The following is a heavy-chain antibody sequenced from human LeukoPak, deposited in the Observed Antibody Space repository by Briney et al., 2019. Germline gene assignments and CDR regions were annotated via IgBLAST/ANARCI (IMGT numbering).Heavy chain of an antibody. D-gene: IGHD3-22*01. Sequence: PGGSLRPSCAASGFTVSSNYMSWVRQAPGKGLEWVSVIYSGGSTYYADSVKGRFTISRDNSKNTLYLQMNSLRAEDTAVYYCAKDGTYYYDSSGYRHFDYWGQGTLVTVSS. CDR1: GFTVSSNY. V-gene: IGHV3-66*01. CDR3: AKDGTYYYDSSGYRHFDY. J-gene: IGHJ4*02. CDR2: IYSGGST.